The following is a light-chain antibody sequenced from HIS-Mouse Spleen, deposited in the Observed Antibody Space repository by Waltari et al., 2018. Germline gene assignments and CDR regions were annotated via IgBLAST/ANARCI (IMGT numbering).Light chain of an antibody. Sequence: AIQFTQSPSSLSASVGDIVTITCRASPGISSALAWYQQKPGKAPKLLIYDASILESGVPSRFSGSGSGTDFTLTISSLQPEDFATYYWQQFNSYPRTFGGGTKVEIK. CDR1: PGISSA. V-gene: IGKV1-13*02. CDR2: DAS. CDR3: QQFNSYPRT. J-gene: IGKJ4*01.